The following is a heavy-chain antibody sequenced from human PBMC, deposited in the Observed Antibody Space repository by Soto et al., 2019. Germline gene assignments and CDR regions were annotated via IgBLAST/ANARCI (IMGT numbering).Heavy chain of an antibody. CDR1: GGTFSSHA. CDR2: ILPLLGTT. Sequence: QVQLVQSGAEVKKPGSSVKVSCRASGGTFSSHAISWLRQAPGQGLEWMGGILPLLGTTNYAQNFQGRVTITADESTSSVYMELSRLRSEDTAVYYCARSTGSGFRPGTHRFNWFDPWGQGTLVTVSS. J-gene: IGHJ5*02. D-gene: IGHD5-12*01. CDR3: ARSTGSGFRPGTHRFNWFDP. V-gene: IGHV1-69*01.